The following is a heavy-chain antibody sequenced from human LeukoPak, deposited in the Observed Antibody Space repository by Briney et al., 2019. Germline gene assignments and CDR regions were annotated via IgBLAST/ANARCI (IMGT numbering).Heavy chain of an antibody. V-gene: IGHV1-69*04. CDR3: ARRPVDTAMVREIEYFDY. D-gene: IGHD5-18*01. Sequence: SVKVSCKASGGTFSSYAISWVRQAPGQGLEWMGRIIPILGIANYAQKFQGRVTITADKSTSTAYMELSSLRSEDTAVYYYARRPVDTAMVREIEYFDYWGQGTLVTVSS. CDR2: IIPILGIA. J-gene: IGHJ4*02. CDR1: GGTFSSYA.